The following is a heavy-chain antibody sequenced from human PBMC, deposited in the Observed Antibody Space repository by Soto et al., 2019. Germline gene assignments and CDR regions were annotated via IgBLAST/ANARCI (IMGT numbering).Heavy chain of an antibody. CDR1: GYTFTSYG. D-gene: IGHD2-15*01. CDR3: ARLTGYCSGGSCYEYFQH. Sequence: ASVKVSCKASGYTFTSYGISWVRQAPGQGLEWMGWISAYNGNTNYAQKLQGRVTMTTDTSTSTAYMELRSLRSDDTAVYYCARLTGYCSGGSCYEYFQHWGQGTLVTVSS. CDR2: ISAYNGNT. J-gene: IGHJ1*01. V-gene: IGHV1-18*01.